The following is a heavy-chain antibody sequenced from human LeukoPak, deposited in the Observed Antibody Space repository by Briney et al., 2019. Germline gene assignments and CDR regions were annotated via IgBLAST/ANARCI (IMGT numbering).Heavy chain of an antibody. CDR2: ISYDGSNK. CDR3: AKAVYSYGSNWFDP. V-gene: IGHV3-30*18. D-gene: IGHD5-18*01. CDR1: GFTFSSYG. Sequence: PGGSLRLSCAASGFTFSSYGMHWVRQAPGKGLEWVAVISYDGSNKYYADSVKGRFTISRDNSKNTLYLQMNSLRAEDTAVYYCAKAVYSYGSNWFDPWGQGTLVTVSP. J-gene: IGHJ5*02.